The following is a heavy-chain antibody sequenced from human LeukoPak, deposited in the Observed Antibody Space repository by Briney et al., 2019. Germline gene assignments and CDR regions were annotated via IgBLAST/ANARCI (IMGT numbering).Heavy chain of an antibody. CDR3: AGNTTVAIDF. V-gene: IGHV4-31*03. CDR2: IYYTAGA. D-gene: IGHD4-17*01. J-gene: IGHJ4*02. Sequence: PSQTLSLTCNVSGASMRSETHYWSWLRQHPGKGPEWIAYIYYTAGAYYNPSLESRVSISLDASENQFSLKLSSVTAADTAVYCCAGNTTVAIDFWGQGTLVTVSS. CDR1: GASMRSETHY.